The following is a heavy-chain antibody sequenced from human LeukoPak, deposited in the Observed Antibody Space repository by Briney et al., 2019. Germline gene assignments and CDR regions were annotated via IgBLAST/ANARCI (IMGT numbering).Heavy chain of an antibody. Sequence: ASVKVSCKASGYTFSSYGISWLRQAPGQGLEWMGWISSYNGKTIVAQKLQGRLTMTTYTSTSTTYTEQRSRRSDDTAVYNCARIRLSDYGDLGYWGQGTLVTVSS. CDR3: ARIRLSDYGDLGY. CDR2: ISSYNGKT. V-gene: IGHV1-18*01. D-gene: IGHD4-17*01. CDR1: GYTFSSYG. J-gene: IGHJ4*02.